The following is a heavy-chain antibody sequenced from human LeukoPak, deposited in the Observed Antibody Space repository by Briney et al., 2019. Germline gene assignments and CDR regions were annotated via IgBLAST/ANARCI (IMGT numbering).Heavy chain of an antibody. CDR2: IYYSGST. V-gene: IGHV4-31*03. CDR3: ARSYSSSWSFDY. J-gene: IGHJ4*02. CDR1: GGSISSGGYY. Sequence: SETLSLTCTVSGGSISSGGYYWSWIRQHPGKGLEWIGYIYYSGSTYYNPSLKSRVTISVDTSKNQFSLKLSFVTAADTAVYYCARSYSSSWSFDYWGQGTLVTVSS. D-gene: IGHD6-13*01.